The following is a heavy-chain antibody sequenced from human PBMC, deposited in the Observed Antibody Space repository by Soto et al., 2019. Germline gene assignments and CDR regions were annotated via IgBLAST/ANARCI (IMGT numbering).Heavy chain of an antibody. CDR2: MNPNSGST. CDR3: AREPADSGNWFGP. Sequence: QVQLVQSGAEVKKPGASVRVSCKASGYTFTSYDINWVRQATGQGLEWMGWMNPNSGSTGYAQKFQGRITLTRDTSASTAYMELSSLRSDDTAVYYCAREPADSGNWFGPWGQGTLVTVSS. V-gene: IGHV1-8*01. CDR1: GYTFTSYD. D-gene: IGHD2-2*01. J-gene: IGHJ5*02.